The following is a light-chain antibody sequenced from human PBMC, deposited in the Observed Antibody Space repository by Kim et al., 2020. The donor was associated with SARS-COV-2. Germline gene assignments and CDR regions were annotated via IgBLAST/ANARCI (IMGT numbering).Light chain of an antibody. J-gene: IGKJ2*01. CDR3: QQYGSPPDT. Sequence: EIVLTQSPGTLSLSPGERATLSCRASQSVTSNYLAWFQQKPGQAPRLLIYAASSRATGIPDRFSGGGSGTDFTLTISRLEPEDFVVYYCQQYGSPPDTFGQGTKPEI. CDR1: QSVTSNY. V-gene: IGKV3-20*01. CDR2: AAS.